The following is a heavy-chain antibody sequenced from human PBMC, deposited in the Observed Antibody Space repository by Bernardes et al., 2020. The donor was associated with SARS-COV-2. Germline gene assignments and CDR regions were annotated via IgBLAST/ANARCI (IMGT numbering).Heavy chain of an antibody. J-gene: IGHJ2*01. CDR1: GFTFRSYW. V-gene: IGHV3-74*01. D-gene: IGHD3-10*01. CDR3: ARVGFGESYFDL. CDR2: INRDGSSP. Sequence: GGSLRLSCAASGFTFRSYWMHWVRQAPGKGLEWVSRINRDGSSPSYADSVKGRFTISRDNAKNTLYLQMNSLRAEDTAVYYCARVGFGESYFDLWGRGTLVTGAS.